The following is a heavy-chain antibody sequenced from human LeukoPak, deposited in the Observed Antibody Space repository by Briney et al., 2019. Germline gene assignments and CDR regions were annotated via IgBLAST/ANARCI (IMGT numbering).Heavy chain of an antibody. V-gene: IGHV4-39*07. Sequence: PGGSLRLSCAASGFTFSSYAMSWVRQAPGKGLEWIGSIYYSGSTYYNPSLKSRVTISVDTSKNQFSLKLSSVTAADTAVYYCARDQNWGSDYWGQGTLVTVSS. J-gene: IGHJ4*02. CDR3: ARDQNWGSDY. CDR1: GFTFSSYA. CDR2: IYYSGST. D-gene: IGHD7-27*01.